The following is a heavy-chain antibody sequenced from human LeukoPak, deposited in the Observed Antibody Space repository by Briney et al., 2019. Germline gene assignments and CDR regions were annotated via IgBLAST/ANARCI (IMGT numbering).Heavy chain of an antibody. V-gene: IGHV1-69*01. CDR2: IIPIFGTA. D-gene: IGHD2-15*01. CDR3: ARGVVVAATTPSPVYYFDY. CDR1: GGTLSSYA. J-gene: IGHJ4*02. Sequence: PGESLKISCKASGGTLSSYAISWVRQAPGQGLEWMGGIIPIFGTANYAQKFQGRVTITADESTSTAYMELSSLRSEDTAVYYCARGVVVAATTPSPVYYFDYWGQGTLVTVSS.